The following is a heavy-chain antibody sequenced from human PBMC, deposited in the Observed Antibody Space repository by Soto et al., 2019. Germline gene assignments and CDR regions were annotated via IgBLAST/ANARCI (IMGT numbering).Heavy chain of an antibody. CDR1: GFIFNNDG. V-gene: IGHV3-33*05. CDR2: ISYDGTSK. Sequence: PGGSLRLSCAALGFIFNNDGMQWVRQAPGKGLEWVALISYDGTSKYYEDSVKGRFTISRDNSRATLYLQMNSLRAEDTAVYYCARWYSGGYSAFDYWGQGTPVTVSS. J-gene: IGHJ4*02. D-gene: IGHD3-22*01. CDR3: ARWYSGGYSAFDY.